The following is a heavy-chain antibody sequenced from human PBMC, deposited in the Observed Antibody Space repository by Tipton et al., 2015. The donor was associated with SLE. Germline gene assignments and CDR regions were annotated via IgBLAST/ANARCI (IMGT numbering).Heavy chain of an antibody. D-gene: IGHD3-16*01. V-gene: IGHV3-30*02. CDR1: GFTFSSYG. Sequence: SGFTFSSYGMHWVRRAPGKGLEWLAFIRYDESNKHYADSVKGRFTISRDNSKNTLYLQMNSLRTEDTAVYYCVKAFGSYDMDVWGRGTTVTVSS. CDR3: VKAFGSYDMDV. CDR2: IRYDESNK. J-gene: IGHJ6*02.